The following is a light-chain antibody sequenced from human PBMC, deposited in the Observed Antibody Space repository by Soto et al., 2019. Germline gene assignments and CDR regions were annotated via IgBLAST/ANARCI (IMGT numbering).Light chain of an antibody. V-gene: IGKV3-20*01. CDR1: QTVSNNY. CDR2: GAS. J-gene: IGKJ1*01. CDR3: QHYSNWPPWT. Sequence: EIVLTQSPGTLSLSPGDRATLSCRAIQTVSNNYLAWCQQKPGQAPRVIMYGASRRATGIPDRFSGGGSGTDFTLTISSLQSEDFAVYYCQHYSNWPPWTFGQGTKVDIK.